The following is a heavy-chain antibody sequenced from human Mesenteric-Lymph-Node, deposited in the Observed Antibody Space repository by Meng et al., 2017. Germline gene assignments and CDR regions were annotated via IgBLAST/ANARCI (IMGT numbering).Heavy chain of an antibody. CDR2: ISSSGSTI. CDR1: GFTFSDYY. D-gene: IGHD5-18*01. Sequence: GGSLRSSCAASGFTFSDYYMSWIRQAPGKGLEWVSYISSSGSTIYYADSVKGRFTISRDNAKNSLYLQMNSLRAEDPAVYYCARGTAMVYFDYWGQGTLVTVSS. V-gene: IGHV3-11*04. CDR3: ARGTAMVYFDY. J-gene: IGHJ4*02.